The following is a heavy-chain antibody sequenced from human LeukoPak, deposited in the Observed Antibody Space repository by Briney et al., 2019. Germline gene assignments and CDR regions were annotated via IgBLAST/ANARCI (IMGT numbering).Heavy chain of an antibody. CDR2: LSGSGGST. J-gene: IGHJ4*02. Sequence: GGSPRLSCVFSGFTFSSYAMSWVRQAPGKGLEWVSSLSGSGGSTYYADSVEGRFTISRDNSKNTLYLQMNSLRVEDTAVYYCAKDPHTGYSFAYWGQGTLVTVSS. D-gene: IGHD5-18*01. V-gene: IGHV3-23*01. CDR1: GFTFSSYA. CDR3: AKDPHTGYSFAY.